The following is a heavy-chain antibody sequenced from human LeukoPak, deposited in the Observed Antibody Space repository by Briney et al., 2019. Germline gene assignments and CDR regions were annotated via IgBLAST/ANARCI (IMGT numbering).Heavy chain of an antibody. D-gene: IGHD3-9*01. Sequence: PGGSLRLSCAASGFTFSSYAMSWVRQAPGKGLEWVSAISGSGGSTYYADSVKGRFTISRDNSKNTLYLQMNSLRAEDTAVYYCARDLRPLLRYFDWLYLINWGQGTLVTVSS. CDR2: ISGSGGST. V-gene: IGHV3-23*01. J-gene: IGHJ4*02. CDR1: GFTFSSYA. CDR3: ARDLRPLLRYFDWLYLIN.